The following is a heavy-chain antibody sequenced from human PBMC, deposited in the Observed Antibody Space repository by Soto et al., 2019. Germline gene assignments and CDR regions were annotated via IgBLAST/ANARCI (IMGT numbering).Heavy chain of an antibody. CDR1: GGSISNYY. J-gene: IGHJ3*02. CDR2: IYYSGST. V-gene: IGHV4-59*01. D-gene: IGHD3-9*01. Sequence: QVQLQESGPGLVKPSETLSLTCTVSGGSISNYYWSWIRQPPGKGLEWIGYIYYSGSTNYNPSLKRRVTISVDTSKNQFALKLSSVTAADTAVYYCAREGAVLRHLDWFSVSQDAFDIWGQGTMVTVSS. CDR3: AREGAVLRHLDWFSVSQDAFDI.